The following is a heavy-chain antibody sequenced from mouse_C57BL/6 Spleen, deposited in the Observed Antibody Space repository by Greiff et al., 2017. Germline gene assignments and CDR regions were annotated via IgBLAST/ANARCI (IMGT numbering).Heavy chain of an antibody. CDR2: IDPSDSET. Sequence: QVQLQQSGAELVRPGSSVKLSCKASGYTFTSYWMHWVKQRPIQGLEWIGNIDPSDSETHYNQKFKDKATLTVDKSSSTAYMQLSSLTSEDSAVYYCARDGNYAYYAMDYWGQGTSVTVSS. CDR1: GYTFTSYW. J-gene: IGHJ4*01. CDR3: ARDGNYAYYAMDY. D-gene: IGHD2-1*01. V-gene: IGHV1-52*01.